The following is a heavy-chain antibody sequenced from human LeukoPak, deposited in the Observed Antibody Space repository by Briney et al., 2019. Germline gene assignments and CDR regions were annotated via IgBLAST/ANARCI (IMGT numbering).Heavy chain of an antibody. Sequence: SETLSLTCAVYGGSFSGYYWSWIRQPPGKGLEWIGEINHSGSTNYNPSLKSRVTISVDTSKNQFSLKLSSVTAADTAVYYCARGRKSRAYYYYYYMDVWGKGTTVTVSS. CDR2: INHSGST. CDR3: ARGRKSRAYYYYYYMDV. V-gene: IGHV4-34*01. J-gene: IGHJ6*03. CDR1: GGSFSGYY.